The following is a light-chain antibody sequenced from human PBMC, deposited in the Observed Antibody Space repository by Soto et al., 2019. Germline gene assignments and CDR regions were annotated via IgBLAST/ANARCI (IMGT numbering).Light chain of an antibody. CDR1: SMDVGGYNY. CDR2: EVS. J-gene: IGLJ3*02. CDR3: SSYTFRSTLV. V-gene: IGLV2-14*01. Sequence: QSVLTQPASVSGSPGQSITISCTGTSMDVGGYNYVSWYQQHPGKAPKLMLYEVSNRPSGVSIRFSGSKSGNTASLTISGLQAEDEADYYCSSYTFRSTLVFGGATKLTVL.